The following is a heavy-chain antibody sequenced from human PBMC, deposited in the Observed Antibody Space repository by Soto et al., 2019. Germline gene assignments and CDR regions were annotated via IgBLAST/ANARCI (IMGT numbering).Heavy chain of an antibody. CDR3: AKENGYNFPLLVS. V-gene: IGHV3-73*01. D-gene: IGHD5-18*01. CDR2: IRSKANDYAT. Sequence: GGSLRLSCAASGFSFSDSAIQWVRQASGKGLEWVGRIRSKANDYATAYAASVKGRFTISRDDSKNTAYLQMNSLESEDTAVYYCAKENGYNFPLLVSWGQGTLVTVSS. CDR1: GFSFSDSA. J-gene: IGHJ4*02.